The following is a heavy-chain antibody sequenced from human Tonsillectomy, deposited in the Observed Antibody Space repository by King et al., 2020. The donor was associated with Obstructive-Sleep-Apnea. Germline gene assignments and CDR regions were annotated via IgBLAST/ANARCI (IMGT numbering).Heavy chain of an antibody. D-gene: IGHD2-2*01. CDR3: ARDQGGVVPAAISD. Sequence: VQLVQSGAEVKKRGASVKVSCKASGYSFTSYGISWVRQAPGQGLEWMGWISTYIGNTNYAQKLQGRVTMTTDTSTSTAYMELRSLRSDDTAVYYCARDQGGVVPAAISDWGQGTLVTVSS. J-gene: IGHJ4*02. CDR2: ISTYIGNT. CDR1: GYSFTSYG. V-gene: IGHV1-18*01.